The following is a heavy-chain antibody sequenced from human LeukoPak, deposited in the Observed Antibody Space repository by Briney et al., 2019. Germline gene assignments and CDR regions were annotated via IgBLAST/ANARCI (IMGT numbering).Heavy chain of an antibody. J-gene: IGHJ4*02. V-gene: IGHV1-69*04. D-gene: IGHD4-17*01. CDR2: IIPILGMA. CDR3: ARRATTVAYFDY. CDR1: GGTFSSYA. Sequence: GASVKVSCKASGGTFSSYAISWVRQAPGQGLEWMGRIIPILGMANYAQKFQGRVAITADKSTSTAYMELSSLRSEDTAVYYCARRATTVAYFDYWGQGTLVTVSS.